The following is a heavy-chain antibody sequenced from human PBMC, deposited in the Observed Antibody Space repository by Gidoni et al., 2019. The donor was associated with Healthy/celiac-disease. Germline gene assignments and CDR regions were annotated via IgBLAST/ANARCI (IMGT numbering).Heavy chain of an antibody. CDR2: ISSSSSTI. V-gene: IGHV3-48*01. D-gene: IGHD2-2*01. J-gene: IGHJ6*03. CDR3: ARSGYCSSTSCSYYMDV. Sequence: EVQLVASGGGLVQPGGSLRLCCAASGFTFSSYSMNWVRQAPGKGLEWVSYISSSSSTIYYADSVKGRFTISRDNAKNSLYLQMNSLRAEDTAVYYCARSGYCSSTSCSYYMDVWGKGTTVTVSS. CDR1: GFTFSSYS.